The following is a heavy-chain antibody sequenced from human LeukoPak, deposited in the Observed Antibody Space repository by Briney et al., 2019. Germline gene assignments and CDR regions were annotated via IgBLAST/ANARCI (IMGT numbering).Heavy chain of an antibody. J-gene: IGHJ6*03. CDR2: ISGSGGST. CDR3: AKDPPFMDYHYMDV. D-gene: IGHD3-10*01. Sequence: GGSLRLSCAASGITFSSYAMTWVRQAPGKGLEWVSAISGSGGSTHYADSVKGRLTISRDNSKNTLYLQMNSLRAEDTAVYYCAKDPPFMDYHYMDVWGKGTTVTVSS. V-gene: IGHV3-23*01. CDR1: GITFSSYA.